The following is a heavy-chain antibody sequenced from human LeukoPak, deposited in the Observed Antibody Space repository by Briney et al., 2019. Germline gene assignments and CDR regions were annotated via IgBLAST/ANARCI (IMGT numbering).Heavy chain of an antibody. V-gene: IGHV1-58*02. J-gene: IGHJ5*02. D-gene: IGHD3-22*01. CDR1: GFTFTSSA. CDR2: IVVGSGNT. Sequence: ASVKVSCKASGFTFTSSAMQWVRQARGQRLEWIGWIVVGSGNTNYAQKFQERVTITRDMSTSTAYMELSNLRSEDTAVYYCAAGVVDYYDSKPLFDPWGQGTLVTVSS. CDR3: AAGVVDYYDSKPLFDP.